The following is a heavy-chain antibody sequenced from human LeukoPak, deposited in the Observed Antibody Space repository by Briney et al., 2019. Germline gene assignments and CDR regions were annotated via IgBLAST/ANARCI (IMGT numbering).Heavy chain of an antibody. CDR2: FDPEDGET. Sequence: GASVKVSCKVSGYTLTELSMHWVRQAPGKGLEWMGGFDPEDGETIYAQKFQGRVTMTEDTSTDTAYMELSSLRSEDTAVYYCATDTASITIFGVALNWGQGTLVTGSS. D-gene: IGHD3-3*01. V-gene: IGHV1-24*01. CDR1: GYTLTELS. CDR3: ATDTASITIFGVALN. J-gene: IGHJ4*02.